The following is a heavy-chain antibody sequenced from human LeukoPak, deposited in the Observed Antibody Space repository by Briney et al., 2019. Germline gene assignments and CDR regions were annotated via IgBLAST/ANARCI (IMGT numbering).Heavy chain of an antibody. CDR2: INPSGGST. J-gene: IGHJ4*02. CDR3: ARGQQQLVDY. CDR1: GGTFISYA. V-gene: IGHV1-46*01. D-gene: IGHD6-13*01. Sequence: ASVKVSCKASGGTFISYAISWVRQAPGQGLEWMGIINPSGGSTSYAQKFQGRVTMTRDTSTSTVYMELSSLRSEDTAVYYCARGQQQLVDYWGQGTLVTVSS.